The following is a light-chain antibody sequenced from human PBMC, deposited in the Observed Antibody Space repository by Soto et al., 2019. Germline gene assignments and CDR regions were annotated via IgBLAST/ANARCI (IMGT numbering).Light chain of an antibody. V-gene: IGKV3-11*01. Sequence: EIVLTQSPATLSLSPGERATLSCRASQSVISYLAWYQLKPGQAPRLLIYDASNRATGIPARFSGSGSGTDFTLTISSLEPVDFAVYYCQQRSNWPLTFGGGTKVELK. J-gene: IGKJ4*01. CDR1: QSVISY. CDR2: DAS. CDR3: QQRSNWPLT.